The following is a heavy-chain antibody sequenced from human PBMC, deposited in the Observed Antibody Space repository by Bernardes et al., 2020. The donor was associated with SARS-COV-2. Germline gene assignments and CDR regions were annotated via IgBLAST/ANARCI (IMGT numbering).Heavy chain of an antibody. V-gene: IGHV5-10-1*01. J-gene: IGHJ4*02. Sequence: GESLKISCKGSGYRFTSYWISWVRQMPGKGLEWMGRIDPSDSYINYSPSFQGHVTISADKSISTAYLPWSSLKASDTAMYYCARPEYDYGDPFDYWGQGTLVTVSS. CDR1: GYRFTSYW. CDR3: ARPEYDYGDPFDY. CDR2: IDPSDSYI. D-gene: IGHD4-17*01.